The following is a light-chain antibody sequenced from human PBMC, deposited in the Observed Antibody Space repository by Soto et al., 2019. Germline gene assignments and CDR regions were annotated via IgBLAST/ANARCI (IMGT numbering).Light chain of an antibody. V-gene: IGLV1-47*01. CDR3: AAWDDSLSAYWV. CDR1: SSNIGSNY. Sequence: QPVLTQPHSASGTPGQRVTISCSGSSSNIGSNYVYWYQQLPGTAPKLLIYRNNQRPSGVPDRFSGSKSGTSASLAISGLRSEDEADYYCAAWDDSLSAYWVFGGGTKVTVL. J-gene: IGLJ3*02. CDR2: RNN.